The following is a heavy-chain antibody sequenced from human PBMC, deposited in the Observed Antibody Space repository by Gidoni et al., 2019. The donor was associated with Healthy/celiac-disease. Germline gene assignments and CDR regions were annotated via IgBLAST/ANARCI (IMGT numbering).Heavy chain of an antibody. CDR1: GFSLSNARMG. CDR2: IFSNDEK. V-gene: IGHV2-26*01. Sequence: QVTLKESGPVLVKPTETLTLTCTVSGFSLSNARMGVSWIRQPPGKALEWLAHIFSNDEKSYSTSLKSRLTISKDTSKSQVVLTMTNMDPVDTATYYCARTLQGAWRPYSSSWFPLDYWGQGTLVTVSS. CDR3: ARTLQGAWRPYSSSWFPLDY. J-gene: IGHJ4*02. D-gene: IGHD6-13*01.